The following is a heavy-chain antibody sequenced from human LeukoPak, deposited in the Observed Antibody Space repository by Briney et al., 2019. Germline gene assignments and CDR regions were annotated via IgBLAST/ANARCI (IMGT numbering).Heavy chain of an antibody. V-gene: IGHV4-34*01. CDR1: GGSFSGYY. CDR3: ARGSTGRGSGSSYSN. Sequence: PSETLSLTCAVYGGSFSGYYWSWIRQPPGKGLEWIGEINPSGSTNYNPSLKSRVTISVDTSKNQFSLKLSSVTAADTAVYYCARGSTGRGSGSSYSNWGQGTLVTVSS. J-gene: IGHJ4*02. D-gene: IGHD3-10*01. CDR2: INPSGST.